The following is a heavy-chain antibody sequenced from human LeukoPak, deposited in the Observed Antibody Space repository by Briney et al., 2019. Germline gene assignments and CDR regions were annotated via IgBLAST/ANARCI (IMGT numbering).Heavy chain of an antibody. Sequence: KTGGSLRLSCAASGFTFSDYYMSWIRQAPGKGLEWVSYISSSGSTIYYADSVRGRFTISGDNAKNSLYLQMNSLRAEDTAVYYCARGSGYCSGGSCSYYFDYWGQGTLVTVSS. CDR1: GFTFSDYY. V-gene: IGHV3-11*01. D-gene: IGHD2-15*01. CDR2: ISSSGSTI. J-gene: IGHJ4*02. CDR3: ARGSGYCSGGSCSYYFDY.